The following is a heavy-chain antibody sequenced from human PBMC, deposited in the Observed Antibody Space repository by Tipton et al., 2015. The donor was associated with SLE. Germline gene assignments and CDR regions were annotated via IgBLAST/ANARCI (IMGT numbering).Heavy chain of an antibody. V-gene: IGHV3-23*01. CDR3: AREYSSSWYSDY. J-gene: IGHJ4*02. Sequence: SLRLSCAASGFTFSSYAMSWVRQAPGKGLEWVSAISGSGGSTYYADSVKGRFTISRDNSKNTLYLQMNSLRAEETAVHYCAREYSSSWYSDYWGQGTLVTVSS. CDR2: ISGSGGST. CDR1: GFTFSSYA. D-gene: IGHD6-13*01.